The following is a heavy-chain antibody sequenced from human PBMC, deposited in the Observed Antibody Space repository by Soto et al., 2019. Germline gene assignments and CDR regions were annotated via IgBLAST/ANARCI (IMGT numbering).Heavy chain of an antibody. CDR3: VRDGTKTLRDWFDP. J-gene: IGHJ5*02. CDR1: GASISGFY. D-gene: IGHD1-1*01. Sequence: SETVSLTCTVSGASISGFYWSWIRKSAGKGLEWIGRIDATGTTDYNPSLKSRVMMSVDTSKKQFSLKFRSVTAADTAVYYCVRDGTKTLRDWFDPGGQGISVTVSS. CDR2: IDATGTT. V-gene: IGHV4-4*07.